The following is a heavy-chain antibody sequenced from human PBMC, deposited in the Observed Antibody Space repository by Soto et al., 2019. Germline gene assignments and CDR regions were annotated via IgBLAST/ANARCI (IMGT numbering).Heavy chain of an antibody. CDR1: GFTFSSYS. Sequence: GGSLRLSCAASGFTFSSYSMNWVRQAPGKGLEWVSSISSSSSYIYYADSVKGRFTISRDNAKNSLYLQMNSLRAEDTAVYYCARDRGYSGSLDALDIWGQGTMVTVSS. V-gene: IGHV3-21*01. J-gene: IGHJ3*02. CDR2: ISSSSSYI. CDR3: ARDRGYSGSLDALDI. D-gene: IGHD1-26*01.